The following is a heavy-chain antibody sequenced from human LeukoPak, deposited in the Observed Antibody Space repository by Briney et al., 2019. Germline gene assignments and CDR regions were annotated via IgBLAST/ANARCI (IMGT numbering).Heavy chain of an antibody. Sequence: PSETLSLTCTVSGGSISSGDYYWSWIGQPPGKGLEWIGYIYYSGSTYYNPSLKSRVTISVDTSKNQFSLKLSSVTAADTTVYYCARVAPVKDAFDIWGQGTMVTVSS. CDR1: GGSISSGDYY. CDR2: IYYSGST. V-gene: IGHV4-30-4*08. J-gene: IGHJ3*02. CDR3: ARVAPVKDAFDI.